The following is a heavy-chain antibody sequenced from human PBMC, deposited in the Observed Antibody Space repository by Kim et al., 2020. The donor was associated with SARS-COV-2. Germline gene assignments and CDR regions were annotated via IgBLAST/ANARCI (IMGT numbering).Heavy chain of an antibody. Sequence: GGSLRLSCAASGFTFSSYDMHWVRQATGKGLEWVSAIGTAGDTYYPGSVKGRFTISRENAKNSLYLQMNSLRAGDTAVYYCARFMVRGVMSGMDVWGQGTTVTVSS. CDR1: GFTFSSYD. CDR2: IGTAGDT. D-gene: IGHD3-10*01. CDR3: ARFMVRGVMSGMDV. J-gene: IGHJ6*02. V-gene: IGHV3-13*01.